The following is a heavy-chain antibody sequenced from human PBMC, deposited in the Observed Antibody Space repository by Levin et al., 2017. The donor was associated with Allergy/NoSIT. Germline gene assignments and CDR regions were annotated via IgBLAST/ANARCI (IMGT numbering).Heavy chain of an antibody. D-gene: IGHD3-16*01. J-gene: IGHJ6*02. Sequence: GGSLRLSCTASGFTFDDYAMYWVRQAPGKGLEWVSGITWNSGSIGYVDSVKGRFTISRDNAKNALYLQMNSLRAEDTAWDYCTNLLTRAYPVMDVWGQGTTVTVSS. CDR3: TNLLTRAYPVMDV. CDR2: ITWNSGSI. V-gene: IGHV3-9*01. CDR1: GFTFDDYA.